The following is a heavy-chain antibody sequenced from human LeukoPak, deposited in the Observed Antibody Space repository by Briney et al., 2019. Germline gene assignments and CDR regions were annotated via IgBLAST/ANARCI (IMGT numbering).Heavy chain of an antibody. V-gene: IGHV4-59*10. D-gene: IGHD2-15*01. CDR2: IYTSGST. J-gene: IGHJ5*02. CDR1: GGSFSGYY. CDR3: ARVLGYCSGGSCYSVGNWFDP. Sequence: SETLSLTCAVYGGSFSGYYWSWIRQPAGKGLEWIGRIYTSGSTNYNPSLKSRVTISVDTSKNQFSLKLSSVTAADTAVYYCARVLGYCSGGSCYSVGNWFDPWGQGTLVTVSS.